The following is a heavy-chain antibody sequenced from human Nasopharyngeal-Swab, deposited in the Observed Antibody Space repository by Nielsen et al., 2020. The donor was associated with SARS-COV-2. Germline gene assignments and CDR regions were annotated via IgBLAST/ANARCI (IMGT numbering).Heavy chain of an antibody. V-gene: IGHV4-34*01. J-gene: IGHJ6*03. Sequence: GSLRLSCAVSGGSFSANYWGWIRQPPGKGLEWIGEINHSGSTNYNPSLQRRVTISVDTSKSQFSLKLTSVTAADTSVYYCARGLSGVVPAPILGLGPYYYFYYMDVWGKGTTVTVSS. D-gene: IGHD2-2*01. CDR1: GGSFSANY. CDR2: INHSGST. CDR3: ARGLSGVVPAPILGLGPYYYFYYMDV.